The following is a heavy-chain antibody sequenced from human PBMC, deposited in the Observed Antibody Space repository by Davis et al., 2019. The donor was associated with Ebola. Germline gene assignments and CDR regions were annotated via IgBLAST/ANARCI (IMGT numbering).Heavy chain of an antibody. J-gene: IGHJ4*02. CDR1: GFTVSNNH. CDR2: IYDQST. CDR3: ATTQWLREFDN. V-gene: IGHV3-53*05. Sequence: GESLKISCTASGFTVSNNHMSWVRQAPGKGLEWVSVIYDQSTAYADAERGRFIISRDKSNNTLYLEMSSLRVDDTAVYYCATTQWLREFDNWGQGTLVTVSS. D-gene: IGHD6-19*01.